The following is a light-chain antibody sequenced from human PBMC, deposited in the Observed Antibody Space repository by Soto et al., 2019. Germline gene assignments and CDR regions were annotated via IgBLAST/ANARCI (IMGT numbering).Light chain of an antibody. CDR3: CSYAGSRIFV. V-gene: IGLV2-23*02. Sequence: QSALTQPASVSGPPGQSITISCTGTSSDVGSYKSVSWYQQHPGKAPKVLIYEVSKRPSGVFNRFSGSKSGNTASLTISGLQAEDEADYYCCSYAGSRIFVFGTGTKVTVL. CDR1: SSDVGSYKS. CDR2: EVS. J-gene: IGLJ1*01.